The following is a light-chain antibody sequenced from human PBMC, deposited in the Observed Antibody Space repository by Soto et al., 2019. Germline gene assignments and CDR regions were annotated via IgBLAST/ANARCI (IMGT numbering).Light chain of an antibody. CDR2: DVT. CDR3: SSYTSTYSLV. V-gene: IGLV2-11*01. Sequence: QSALTQPPSASGSPGQSVTISCTGTSSDVGAYNYVSWYQQHPGKAPKLLIYDVTKRPSGVSARFSGSKSGHTAYLTISGLQSDDEADYFCSSYTSTYSLVFGSGTKVTVL. CDR1: SSDVGAYNY. J-gene: IGLJ1*01.